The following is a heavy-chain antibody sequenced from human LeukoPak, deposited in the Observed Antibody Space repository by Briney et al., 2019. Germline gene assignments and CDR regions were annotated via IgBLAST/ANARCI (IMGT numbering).Heavy chain of an antibody. CDR3: ATGLGVRGLHDDY. Sequence: ASVKVSCKASGYTFTSYDISWVRQAPGQGLEWMGWMNPNSGNTGYAQKFQGRVTMTRNTSISTAYMELSSLRSEDTAVYYCATGLGVRGLHDDYWGQGTLVTVSS. CDR2: MNPNSGNT. V-gene: IGHV1-8*01. CDR1: GYTFTSYD. D-gene: IGHD3-10*01. J-gene: IGHJ4*02.